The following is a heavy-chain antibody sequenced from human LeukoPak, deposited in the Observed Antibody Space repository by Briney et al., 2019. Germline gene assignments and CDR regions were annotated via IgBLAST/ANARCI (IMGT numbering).Heavy chain of an antibody. Sequence: KSSETLSLTCTVSGGSISSYYWSWIRQPAGKGLEWIVRIYSTGSTNYNPSLKSRVTMSVDTSKNQFSLRLRSVTAADTAVYYCARQIASAGTAGFDFWGQGALVTVSS. V-gene: IGHV4-4*07. CDR1: GGSISSYY. D-gene: IGHD6-13*01. CDR3: ARQIASAGTAGFDF. CDR2: IYSTGST. J-gene: IGHJ4*02.